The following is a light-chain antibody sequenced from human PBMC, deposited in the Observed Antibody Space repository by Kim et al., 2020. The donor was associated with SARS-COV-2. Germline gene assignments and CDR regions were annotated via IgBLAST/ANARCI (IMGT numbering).Light chain of an antibody. CDR2: FDR. J-gene: IGLJ1*01. CDR3: QLWDGTTNQCV. V-gene: IGLV3-21*04. Sequence: SYELTQPPSVSVAPGQTARVTCGRQNIGSKSVHWYQQRPGQAPVLVIYFDRDRPSGIPERFSGSNSGNTATLTISRVEAGDEADYYCQLWDGTTNQCVFGTGTKVTVL. CDR1: NIGSKS.